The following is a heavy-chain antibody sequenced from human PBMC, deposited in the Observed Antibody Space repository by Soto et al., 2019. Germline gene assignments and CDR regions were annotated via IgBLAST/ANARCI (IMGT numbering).Heavy chain of an antibody. V-gene: IGHV1-18*04. CDR3: AGSHSYDFWSGYSDWFDP. CDR1: GYTFTGYY. J-gene: IGHJ5*02. D-gene: IGHD3-3*01. Sequence: ASVKVSCKASGYTFTGYYMHWVRQAPGQGLEWMGWISAYNGNTNYAQKLQGRVTMTTDTSTSTAYMELRSLRSDDTAVYYCAGSHSYDFWSGYSDWFDPWGQGTLVTVSS. CDR2: ISAYNGNT.